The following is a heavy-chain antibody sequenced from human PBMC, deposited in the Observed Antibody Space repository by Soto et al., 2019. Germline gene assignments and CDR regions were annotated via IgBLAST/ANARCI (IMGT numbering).Heavy chain of an antibody. Sequence: SETLSLTCAVSGGSISSGGYSRSWIRQPPGKGLEWIGYNYYSGITYYNPSLKSRVTISLDTSKNQFSLKLSSVTAADTAVYYCARGSSIAGLYYGMDVWGQGTTVTVS. CDR2: NYYSGIT. CDR1: GGSISSGGYS. V-gene: IGHV4-30-2*05. J-gene: IGHJ6*02. D-gene: IGHD6-6*01. CDR3: ARGSSIAGLYYGMDV.